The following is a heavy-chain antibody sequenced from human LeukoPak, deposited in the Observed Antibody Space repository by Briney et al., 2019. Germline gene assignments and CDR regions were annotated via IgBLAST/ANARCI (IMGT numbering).Heavy chain of an antibody. CDR3: AKGDSSGGAFDI. CDR1: GFTFSSYA. Sequence: GGSLRLSCAASGFTFSSYAMSWVRQAPGKGLEWVSAISGSGGSTYYADSVKGRFTISRDNSKNTLYLQMNSLTAEGTAVYYCAKGDSSGGAFDIWGQGTMVTVSS. V-gene: IGHV3-23*01. J-gene: IGHJ3*02. D-gene: IGHD5-18*01. CDR2: ISGSGGST.